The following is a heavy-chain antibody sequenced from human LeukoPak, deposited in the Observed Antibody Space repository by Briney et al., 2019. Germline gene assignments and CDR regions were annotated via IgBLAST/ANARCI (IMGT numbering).Heavy chain of an antibody. CDR1: GGSISSSSYY. D-gene: IGHD3-10*01. J-gene: IGHJ3*02. CDR2: IYYSGST. V-gene: IGHV4-39*07. Sequence: PSETLSLTCTVSGGSISSSSYYWGWIRQPPGKGLEWIGSIYYSGSTNYNPSLKSRVTISVDTSKNQFSLKLSSVTAADTAVYYCARDPVLLWFGELLWPHNDAFDIWGQGTMVTVSS. CDR3: ARDPVLLWFGELLWPHNDAFDI.